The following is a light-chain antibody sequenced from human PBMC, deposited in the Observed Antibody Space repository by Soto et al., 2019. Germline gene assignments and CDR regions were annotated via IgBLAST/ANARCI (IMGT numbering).Light chain of an antibody. J-gene: IGKJ2*01. CDR2: LAS. CDR1: QSLLAGNGYTY. CDR3: KQALQTPRT. V-gene: IGKV2-28*01. Sequence: DIVMTQSPLSLPVTPGEPASISCRSSQSLLAGNGYTYLDWYLQKPGQPPHLLIFLASNRASGVPDRFSGSGSETDFTLTISRVEAEDVGTYYCKQALQTPRTFGQGTKLEIK.